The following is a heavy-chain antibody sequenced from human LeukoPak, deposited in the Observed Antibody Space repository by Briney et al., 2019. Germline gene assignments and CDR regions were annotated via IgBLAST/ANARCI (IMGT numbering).Heavy chain of an antibody. D-gene: IGHD6-13*01. J-gene: IGHJ4*02. CDR1: GYSFINYA. CDR2: IDTSTGNP. V-gene: IGHV7-4-1*02. Sequence: GASVKVSCKASGYSFINYAMNWVRQAPGQGLEWMGWIDTSTGNPTYAQGFTGRFVFSLDTSVSTAYLQISSLKAEDTAVYYCARGIAAADIDYWGQGTLVTVSS. CDR3: ARGIAAADIDY.